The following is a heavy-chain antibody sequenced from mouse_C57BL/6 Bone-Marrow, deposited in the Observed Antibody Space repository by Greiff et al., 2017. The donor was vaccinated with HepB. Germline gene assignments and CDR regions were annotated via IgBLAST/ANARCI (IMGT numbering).Heavy chain of an antibody. V-gene: IGHV1-69*01. Sequence: QVQLQQPGAELVMPGASVKLSCKASGYTFTSYWMHWVKQRPGQGLEWIGEIDPSDSYTNYNQKFKGKSTLTVDKSSSTAYMQLSSLTYEDSTVYYCAREVGFYSNYEFDYWGQGTTLTVSS. D-gene: IGHD2-5*01. J-gene: IGHJ2*01. CDR3: AREVGFYSNYEFDY. CDR2: IDPSDSYT. CDR1: GYTFTSYW.